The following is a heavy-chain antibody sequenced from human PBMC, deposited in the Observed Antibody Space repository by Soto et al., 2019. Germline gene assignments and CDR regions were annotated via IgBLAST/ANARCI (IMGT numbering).Heavy chain of an antibody. CDR2: IKSKTDGGTR. D-gene: IGHD1-26*01. Sequence: GSLRLSCVASGFTFSNAWMSWVRQAPGKGLEWVGRIKSKTDGGTRDYAGPVKGRFTISRDDPKNTLYLQMKSLKIEDTAVYYCTTVIPKVKWELGPWGQGXLVTVYS. V-gene: IGHV3-15*05. J-gene: IGHJ5*02. CDR1: GFTFSNAW. CDR3: TTVIPKVKWELGP.